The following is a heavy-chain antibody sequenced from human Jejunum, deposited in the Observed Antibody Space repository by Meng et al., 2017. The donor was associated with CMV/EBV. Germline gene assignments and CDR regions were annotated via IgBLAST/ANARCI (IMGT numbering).Heavy chain of an antibody. D-gene: IGHD3-16*01. CDR1: GDSVSSGTNH. Sequence: QVQLHESGPGLVKPSQTLSLTCAVSGDSVSSGTNHWSWIRQPAGKGLEWIGQIYYTGSRYYNPSLESRLTMSVDTSRNVFTLKLSSVTAADTAVYYCATYRKGDGGRGSWGQGALVTVSS. CDR3: ATYRKGDGGRGS. V-gene: IGHV4-61*02. J-gene: IGHJ5*02. CDR2: IYYTGSR.